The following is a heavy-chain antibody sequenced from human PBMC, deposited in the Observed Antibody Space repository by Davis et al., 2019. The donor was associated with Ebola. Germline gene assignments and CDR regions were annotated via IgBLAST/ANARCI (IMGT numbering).Heavy chain of an antibody. D-gene: IGHD6-13*01. J-gene: IGHJ5*02. CDR1: GGSFSGYY. CDR3: ASNRLGSSSWYLGWFDP. Sequence: SETLSLTCAVYGGSFSGYYWSWIRQPPGKGLEWIGEINHSGSTNYNPSLKSRVTISVDTSKNQFSLKLSSVTAADTAVYYCASNRLGSSSWYLGWFDPWGQGTLVTVSS. CDR2: INHSGST. V-gene: IGHV4-34*01.